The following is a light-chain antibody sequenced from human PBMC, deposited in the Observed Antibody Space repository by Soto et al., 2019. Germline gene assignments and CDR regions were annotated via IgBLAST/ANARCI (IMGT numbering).Light chain of an antibody. CDR1: QNISIH. J-gene: IGKJ3*01. CDR2: STS. V-gene: IGKV1-39*01. CDR3: QQSYSTLVT. Sequence: DIQMTQSPSSLSASVGDRVTITCRASQNISIHLNWYQQKPGQGPLLLIYSTSNLQSGVPSRFSGSGSGTDFTLTINSLQPEDIATYYCQQSYSTLVTFGRGTKVDI.